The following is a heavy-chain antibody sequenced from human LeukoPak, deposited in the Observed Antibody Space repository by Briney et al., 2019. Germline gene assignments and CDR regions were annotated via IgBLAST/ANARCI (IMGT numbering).Heavy chain of an antibody. J-gene: IGHJ4*02. CDR3: ARDEQAFCGGDCYPILAY. CDR2: INPSGGST. CDR1: GYTFTTYY. Sequence: ASVKVSCKASGYTFTTYYMHWVRQAPGQGLEWMGIINPSGGSTSYAQKFQGRVTMTRDMSTSTVYMELSSLRSEDTAVYYCARDEQAFCGGDCYPILAYWGQGTLVTVSS. D-gene: IGHD2-21*02. V-gene: IGHV1-46*01.